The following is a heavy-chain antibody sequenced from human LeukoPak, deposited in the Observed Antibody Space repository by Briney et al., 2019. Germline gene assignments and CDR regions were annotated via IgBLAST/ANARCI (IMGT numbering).Heavy chain of an antibody. V-gene: IGHV3-30*02. Sequence: GGSLRLSCAASGFTFSSYGMHWVRQAPGKGLEWVAFIRYDGSNKYYADSVKGRFTISRDNSKNTLYLQMNSLRAEGTAVYYCAKVRGSSWDPFDYWGQGTLVTVSS. CDR2: IRYDGSNK. CDR3: AKVRGSSWDPFDY. CDR1: GFTFSSYG. J-gene: IGHJ4*02. D-gene: IGHD2-2*01.